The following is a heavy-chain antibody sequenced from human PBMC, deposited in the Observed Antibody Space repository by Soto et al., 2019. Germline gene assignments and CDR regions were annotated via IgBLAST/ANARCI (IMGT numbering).Heavy chain of an antibody. CDR2: ISWNSGSI. Sequence: GGSLRLSCAASGFTFDDYAMHWVRQAPGKGLEWVSGISWNSGSIGYADSVKGRFTISRDNAKNSLYLQMNSLRAEDTALYYCAKDGRGLYSSSPHRVAVAQPYYYYYMDVWGKGTTVTVSS. J-gene: IGHJ6*03. D-gene: IGHD6-6*01. CDR1: GFTFDDYA. V-gene: IGHV3-9*01. CDR3: AKDGRGLYSSSPHRVAVAQPYYYYYMDV.